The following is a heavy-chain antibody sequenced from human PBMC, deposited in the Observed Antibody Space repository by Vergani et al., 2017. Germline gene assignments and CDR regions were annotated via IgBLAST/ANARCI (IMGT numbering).Heavy chain of an antibody. D-gene: IGHD3-10*01. CDR1: GFTFSDHY. J-gene: IGHJ5*02. Sequence: QVQLVESGGGLVKPGGSLRLSCAASGFTFSDHYMSWVRQAPGKGLEWVAFIRYDGGKKYFADSVEGRFTISRDNSKNTLYLQMNSLRAEDTAVYYCTKDKSDRRFFIWFGGFDPWGQGTLVTVSS. V-gene: IGHV3-30*02. CDR2: IRYDGGKK. CDR3: TKDKSDRRFFIWFGGFDP.